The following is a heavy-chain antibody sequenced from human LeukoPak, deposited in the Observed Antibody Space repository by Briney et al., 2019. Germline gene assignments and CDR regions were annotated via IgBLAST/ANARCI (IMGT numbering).Heavy chain of an antibody. CDR3: ARSIYCSGGSCYWEGDY. CDR1: GYTFTSYG. CDR2: ISAYNGNT. V-gene: IGHV1-18*01. J-gene: IGHJ4*02. D-gene: IGHD2-15*01. Sequence: ASVKVSCKASGYTFTSYGISWVRQAPGQGLEWMGWISAYNGNTNYAQKFQGRVTMTRDTSTSTIYMELSGLRSEDTAVYYCARSIYCSGGSCYWEGDYWGQGTLVTVSS.